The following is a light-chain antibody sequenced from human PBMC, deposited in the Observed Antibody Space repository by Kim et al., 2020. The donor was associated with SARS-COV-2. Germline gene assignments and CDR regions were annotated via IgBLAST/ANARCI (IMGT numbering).Light chain of an antibody. CDR3: TSRDSSGNLGV. CDR2: GRN. Sequence: SSELTQDPAVSVSLGETVRITCQGDSVRNYFVSWYQQKPGQAPLLVMYGRNIRASGIPDRFSGSRLGDTASLTIAGTQPEDEADYYCTSRDSSGNLGVFG. CDR1: SVRNYF. V-gene: IGLV3-19*01. J-gene: IGLJ3*02.